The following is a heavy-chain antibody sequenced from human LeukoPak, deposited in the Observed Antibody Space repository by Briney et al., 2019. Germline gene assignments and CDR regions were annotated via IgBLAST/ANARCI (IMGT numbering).Heavy chain of an antibody. Sequence: GGSLRLSCAASGVTFSSYWMHWVRQAPGKGLVWVSRINSDGSSTSYADSVKGRFTISRDNAKNTLYLQMNSLRAEDTAVYYCARGGSGYCSAGSCYPIDYWGQGTLVTVSS. J-gene: IGHJ4*02. V-gene: IGHV3-74*01. CDR2: INSDGSST. D-gene: IGHD2-15*01. CDR3: ARGGSGYCSAGSCYPIDY. CDR1: GVTFSSYW.